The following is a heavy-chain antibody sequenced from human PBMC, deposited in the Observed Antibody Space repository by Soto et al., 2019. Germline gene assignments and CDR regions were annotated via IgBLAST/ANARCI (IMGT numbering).Heavy chain of an antibody. D-gene: IGHD3-3*01. V-gene: IGHV1-24*01. J-gene: IGHJ6*03. Sequence: ASVKVSCKVSGYTLTELSMHWVRQAPGKGLEWMGCIDPEDGETSYAQKFQGRVTMTRNTSINTAYMELSSLRSEDTAVYYCARGQDYDFWSGYYTGYYYYYMDVWGKGTTVTVS. CDR2: IDPEDGET. CDR3: ARGQDYDFWSGYYTGYYYYYMDV. CDR1: GYTLTELS.